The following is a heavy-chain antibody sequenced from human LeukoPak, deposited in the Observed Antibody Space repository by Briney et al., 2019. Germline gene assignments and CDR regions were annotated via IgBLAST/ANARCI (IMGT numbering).Heavy chain of an antibody. V-gene: IGHV3-9*01. J-gene: IGHJ4*02. CDR3: ARTSGTGWSH. CDR2: ISWNSGSI. CDR1: GFIFNNYA. D-gene: IGHD6-19*01. Sequence: GGSLRLSCAGSGFIFNNYAMHWVRQPPGKGLEWVSGISWNSGSIDYADSVKGRFTISRDNAKNSLYLQTDSLRADDTAVYYCARTSGTGWSHWGQGTLVTVSS.